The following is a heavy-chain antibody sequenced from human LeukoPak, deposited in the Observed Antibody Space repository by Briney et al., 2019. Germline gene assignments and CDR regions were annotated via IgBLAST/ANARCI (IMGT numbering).Heavy chain of an antibody. CDR1: GGSISSYY. D-gene: IGHD3-10*01. CDR3: ARHGVGVRGAAFDY. Sequence: SETLSLTCTVSGGSISSYYWSWIRQPPGKGLEWIGYIYYSGSTNYNPSLKSRVTISVDTSNNQFSLKLSSVTAADTAVYYCARHGVGVRGAAFDYWGQGTLVTVSS. V-gene: IGHV4-59*08. J-gene: IGHJ4*02. CDR2: IYYSGST.